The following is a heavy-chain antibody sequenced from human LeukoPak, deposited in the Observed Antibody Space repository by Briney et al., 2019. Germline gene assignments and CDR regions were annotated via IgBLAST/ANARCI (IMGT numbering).Heavy chain of an antibody. J-gene: IGHJ4*02. Sequence: ASVRVCGKAAGYIVTRYGISWGRQAPGQGLEWRGGISAHNGNTNYAQKLRGRVTMTTDTSTSTAYMEPRSLRSDDTAVYYCARGTTQYYDFWSRYSYYFDYWGQGTLVTVSS. D-gene: IGHD3-3*01. CDR2: ISAHNGNT. CDR3: ARGTTQYYDFWSRYSYYFDY. CDR1: GYIVTRYG. V-gene: IGHV1-18*01.